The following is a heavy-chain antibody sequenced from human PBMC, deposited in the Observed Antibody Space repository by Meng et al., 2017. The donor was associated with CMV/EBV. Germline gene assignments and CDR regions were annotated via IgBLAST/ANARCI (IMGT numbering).Heavy chain of an antibody. CDR2: ISSSGSTI. CDR1: GFTFSDYY. J-gene: IGHJ6*02. Sequence: GESLKISCAASGFTFSDYYMSWIRQAPGKGLECVSYISSSGSTIYYADSVKGRFTISRNNAKNSLYLQMNSLRAEDTAVYYCARGEGYYYYYGMDVWGQGTTVTVSS. CDR3: ARGEGYYYYYGMDV. V-gene: IGHV3-11*01.